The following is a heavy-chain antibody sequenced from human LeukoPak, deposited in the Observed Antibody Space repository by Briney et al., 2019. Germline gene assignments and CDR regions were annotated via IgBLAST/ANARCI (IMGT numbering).Heavy chain of an antibody. J-gene: IGHJ5*02. CDR3: ARVNVVPAGVRGVGWFDT. Sequence: SETLSLTCTVSGAPIHRGINLWTWIPQHPGKGLEWIAYISYNESICYNPSLKSQASISEDTSDNQFTMKMTSVTAADTAVYYCARVNVVPAGVRGVGWFDTWGQGTLVTVSS. V-gene: IGHV4-31*01. D-gene: IGHD6-13*01. CDR2: ISYNESI. CDR1: GAPIHRGINL.